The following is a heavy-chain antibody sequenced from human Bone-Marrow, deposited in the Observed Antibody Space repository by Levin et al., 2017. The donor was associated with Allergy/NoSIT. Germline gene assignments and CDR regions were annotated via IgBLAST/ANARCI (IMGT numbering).Heavy chain of an antibody. D-gene: IGHD6-13*01. Sequence: PSETLSLTCTVSGGSISSYYWSWIRQPPGKGLEWIGYIYYSGSTNYNPSLKSRVTISVDTSKNQFSLKLSSVTAADTAVYYCARDRALYSSSRGTQPQAFDIWGQGTMVTVSS. V-gene: IGHV4-59*01. CDR3: ARDRALYSSSRGTQPQAFDI. J-gene: IGHJ3*02. CDR1: GGSISSYY. CDR2: IYYSGST.